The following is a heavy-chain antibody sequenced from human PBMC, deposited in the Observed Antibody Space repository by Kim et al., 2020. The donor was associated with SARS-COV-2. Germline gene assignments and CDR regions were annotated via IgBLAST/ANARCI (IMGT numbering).Heavy chain of an antibody. CDR3: ARVREYQLLSGGFDP. D-gene: IGHD2-2*01. Sequence: ASVKVSCKASGYTFTGYYIHWVRQAPGQGLEWMGWINPNSGGTNYAQKFQGRVTITRDTSISTAYMELSRLRSDDTAVYYCARVREYQLLSGGFDPWGQGTLGTVSS. J-gene: IGHJ5*02. CDR1: GYTFTGYY. CDR2: INPNSGGT. V-gene: IGHV1-2*02.